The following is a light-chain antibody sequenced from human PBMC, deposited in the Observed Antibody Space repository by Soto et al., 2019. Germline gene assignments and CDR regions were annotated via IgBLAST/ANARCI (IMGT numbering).Light chain of an antibody. CDR1: QSVSSRD. CDR3: QQYDNSPGYT. CDR2: ATS. J-gene: IGKJ2*01. V-gene: IGKV3-20*01. Sequence: EIVLTQSPGTLSLSPGERATLSCRASQSVSSRDLAWYQQKPGQAPRLPIYATSSRAAGIPDRFSGSGSGTDFTLTISRLEPEDFAVYYCQQYDNSPGYTFGQGTKLEIK.